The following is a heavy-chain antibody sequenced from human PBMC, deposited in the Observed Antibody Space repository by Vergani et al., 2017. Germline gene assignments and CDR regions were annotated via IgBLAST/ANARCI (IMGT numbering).Heavy chain of an antibody. CDR1: GFTFSSYA. Sequence: EVQLVESGGGLVQPGGSLRLSCAASGFTFSSYAMSWVRQAPGKGLEWVSYISSSGSTIYYADSVKGRFTISRDNAKNSLYLQMNSLRAEDTAVYYCARASWNDFYFDYWGQGTLVTVSS. V-gene: IGHV3-48*03. D-gene: IGHD1-1*01. J-gene: IGHJ4*02. CDR2: ISSSGSTI. CDR3: ARASWNDFYFDY.